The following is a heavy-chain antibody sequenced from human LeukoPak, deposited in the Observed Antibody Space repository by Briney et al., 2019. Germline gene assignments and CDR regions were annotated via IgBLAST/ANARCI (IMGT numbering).Heavy chain of an antibody. CDR3: TRHPAYYDFWSGSFDP. V-gene: IGHV3-73*01. CDR1: GFTFSGSA. CDR2: IRSKANSYAT. Sequence: GGSLRLSCAASGFTFSGSAMHWVRQASGKGLEWVGLIRSKANSYATAYAASVKGRLTISRDDSKNTAYLQMNSLKTEDTAVYYCTRHPAYYDFWSGSFDPWGQGTLVTVSS. D-gene: IGHD3-3*01. J-gene: IGHJ5*02.